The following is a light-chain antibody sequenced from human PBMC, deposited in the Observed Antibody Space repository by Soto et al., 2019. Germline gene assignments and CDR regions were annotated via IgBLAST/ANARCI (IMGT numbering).Light chain of an antibody. J-gene: IGLJ1*01. CDR1: SSDVGGYNY. Sequence: QSVLTQPASVSGSPGQSITISCTGTSSDVGGYNYVSWYQQQPGKAPKFMIYDVTNRPSGVSNRFSGSKSGNTASLTISGLQAEDEADYYCYSYTTSNTRQIVFGTGTKVTV. CDR3: YSYTTSNTRQIV. CDR2: DVT. V-gene: IGLV2-14*01.